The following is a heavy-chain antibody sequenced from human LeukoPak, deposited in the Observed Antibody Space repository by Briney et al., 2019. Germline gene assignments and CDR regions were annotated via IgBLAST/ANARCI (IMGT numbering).Heavy chain of an antibody. CDR2: IKQDGSEK. V-gene: IGHV3-7*03. CDR3: ARLGSSSWGAYYYYYMDV. J-gene: IGHJ6*03. D-gene: IGHD6-13*01. Sequence: GGSLRLSCAASGLTFSSYWMSWVRQAPGKGLEWVANIKQDGSEKYYVDSVKGRFTISRDNAKNSLYLQMNSLRAEDTAVYYCARLGSSSWGAYYYYYMDVWGKGTTVTVSS. CDR1: GLTFSSYW.